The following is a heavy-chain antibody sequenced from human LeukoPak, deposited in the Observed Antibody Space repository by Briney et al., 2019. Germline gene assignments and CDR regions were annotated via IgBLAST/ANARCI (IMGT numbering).Heavy chain of an antibody. V-gene: IGHV1-18*01. D-gene: IGHD3-3*01. CDR1: GYTFTSYG. J-gene: IGHJ3*02. Sequence: ASVKVSCKASGYTFTSYGISWVRQAPGQGLEWMGWISAYNGNTNYAQKLQGRVTMTTDTSTSTAYMELRSLRAEDTAVYYCAKDRTVSIFGVAIPPYDAFDIWGQGTMVTVSS. CDR2: ISAYNGNT. CDR3: AKDRTVSIFGVAIPPYDAFDI.